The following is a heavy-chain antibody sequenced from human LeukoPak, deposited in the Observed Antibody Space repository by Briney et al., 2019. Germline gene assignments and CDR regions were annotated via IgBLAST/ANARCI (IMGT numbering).Heavy chain of an antibody. J-gene: IGHJ5*02. V-gene: IGHV1-2*02. CDR1: GYTFTGYY. CDR3: AREHCSSTSCYYRWFDP. D-gene: IGHD2-2*01. Sequence: GASVKVSCKAPGYTFTGYYMHWVRQAPGQGLEWMGWINPNSGGTNYAQKFQGRVTMTRDTSISTAYMELSRLRSDDTAVYYCAREHCSSTSCYYRWFDPWGQGTLVTVSS. CDR2: INPNSGGT.